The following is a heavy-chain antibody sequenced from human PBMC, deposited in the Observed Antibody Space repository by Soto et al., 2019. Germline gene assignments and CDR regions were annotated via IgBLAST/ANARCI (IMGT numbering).Heavy chain of an antibody. Sequence: NPGGSLRLSCAASGFTFSDYYMSWLRQAPGKGLEWVSYISAGGGSTIYYADSVKGRFTISRDNAKNSLYLQMNSLRAEDTAMYYCARQRGYYDSSGLDYWGQGALVTVSS. CDR3: ARQRGYYDSSGLDY. CDR2: ISAGGGSTI. CDR1: GFTFSDYY. V-gene: IGHV3-11*01. D-gene: IGHD3-22*01. J-gene: IGHJ4*02.